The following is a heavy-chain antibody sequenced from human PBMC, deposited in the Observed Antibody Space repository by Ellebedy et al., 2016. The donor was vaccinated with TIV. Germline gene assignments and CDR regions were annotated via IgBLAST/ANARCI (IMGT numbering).Heavy chain of an antibody. J-gene: IGHJ6*02. CDR3: ARWADYGTHYALDV. CDR1: GFAFTDYY. CDR2: IYHSGST. Sequence: ESLKISCVASGFAFTDYYMNWVRQAPGKGLEWIGEIYHSGSTEYNPSLKSRVTISVNKSNNQFSLRMTSVTAADTAVYYCARWADYGTHYALDVWGQGATVTVSS. V-gene: IGHV4-34*01. D-gene: IGHD4-17*01.